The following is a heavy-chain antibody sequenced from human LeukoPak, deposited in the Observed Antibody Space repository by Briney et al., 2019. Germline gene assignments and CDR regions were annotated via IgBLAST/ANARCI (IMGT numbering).Heavy chain of an antibody. CDR1: GGSISSGSYY. D-gene: IGHD1-26*01. Sequence: SQTLSLTCTVSGGSISSGSYYWSWIRQPAGKGLEWIGRIYTSGSTNYNPSLKSRVTMSVDTSKNQFSLKLSSVTAADTAVYYCARDQGATTGFDYWGQGTLVTVSS. J-gene: IGHJ4*02. CDR3: ARDQGATTGFDY. CDR2: IYTSGST. V-gene: IGHV4-61*02.